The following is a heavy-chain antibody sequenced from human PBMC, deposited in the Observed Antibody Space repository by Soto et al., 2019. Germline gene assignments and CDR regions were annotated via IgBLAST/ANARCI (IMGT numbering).Heavy chain of an antibody. J-gene: IGHJ5*02. Sequence: SETLSLTCAVSGYSISSGYYWGWIRQPPGKGLEWIGRIYHSGSTSYNPSLKSRVTISVDTSKNQFALKLSSVTAADTAVYYGARGLERELELDWFDPWGQGTLVTVSS. D-gene: IGHD1-7*01. V-gene: IGHV4-38-2*01. CDR3: ARGLERELELDWFDP. CDR1: GYSISSGYY. CDR2: IYHSGST.